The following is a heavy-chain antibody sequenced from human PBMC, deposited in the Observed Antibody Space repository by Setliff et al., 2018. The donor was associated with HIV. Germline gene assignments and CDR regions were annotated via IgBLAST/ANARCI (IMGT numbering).Heavy chain of an antibody. J-gene: IGHJ4*02. V-gene: IGHV4-39*01. Sequence: PSETLSLTCTVFRHSIPNTYYYWGWIRQSSGKGLEWIGSFYYNGATHRNPSLKSRVSISVESAENRFSLELTSVTAADTAVYYCAKGDFTAMVMYLDFWGPGIPVTVS. CDR3: AKGDFTAMVMYLDF. D-gene: IGHD2-21*02. CDR1: RHSIPNTYYY. CDR2: FYYNGAT.